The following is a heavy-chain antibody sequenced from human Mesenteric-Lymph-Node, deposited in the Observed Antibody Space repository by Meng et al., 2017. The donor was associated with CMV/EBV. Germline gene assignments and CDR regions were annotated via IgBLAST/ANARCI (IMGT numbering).Heavy chain of an antibody. CDR3: ARQAYYYDSSGYYPGEFDY. Sequence: GGSLRLSCKGSGSSFTSYWIGWVRQMPGKGLEWMGIIYPGDSDTRYSPSFQGQVTISADKSISTAYLQWSSLKASDTAMYYCARQAYYYDSSGYYPGEFDYWGQGTLVTVSS. CDR2: IYPGDSDT. J-gene: IGHJ4*02. CDR1: GSSFTSYW. V-gene: IGHV5-51*01. D-gene: IGHD3-22*01.